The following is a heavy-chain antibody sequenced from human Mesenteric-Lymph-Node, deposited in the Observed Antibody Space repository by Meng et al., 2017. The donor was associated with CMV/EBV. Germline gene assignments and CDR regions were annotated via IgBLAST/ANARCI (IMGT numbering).Heavy chain of an antibody. CDR3: ARDPAEWEFPQDY. CDR1: GFTFSSYW. Sequence: GESLKISCAASGFTFSSYWMHWVRQAPGKGLVWVSRINGDGTSTSYADSVKGRFTISRDNAKNTLYLQMDSLRAEDTAVYYCARDPAEWEFPQDYWGQGTLVTVSS. D-gene: IGHD1-26*01. J-gene: IGHJ4*02. V-gene: IGHV3-74*01. CDR2: INGDGTST.